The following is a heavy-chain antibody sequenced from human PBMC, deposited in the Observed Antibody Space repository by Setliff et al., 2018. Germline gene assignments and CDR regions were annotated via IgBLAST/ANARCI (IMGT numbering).Heavy chain of an antibody. CDR3: ASLGILGSWYGVDY. V-gene: IGHV4-59*08. D-gene: IGHD6-13*01. J-gene: IGHJ4*02. Sequence: SETLSLTCTVSGASISTYYWSWIRQLPGEGLEWIGYIYYSGSTNYNPSLKSRVTISVDTSKNQFSLTLSSVTAADTAMYYCASLGILGSWYGVDYWGQGTLVTVSS. CDR2: IYYSGST. CDR1: GASISTYY.